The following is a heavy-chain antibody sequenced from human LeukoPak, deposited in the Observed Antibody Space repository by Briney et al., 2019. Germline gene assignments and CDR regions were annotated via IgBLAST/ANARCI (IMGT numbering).Heavy chain of an antibody. J-gene: IGHJ3*02. D-gene: IGHD3-22*01. CDR1: GFTFSSYA. CDR3: ARDGYDSRAFDI. Sequence: GGSLRLSCAASGFTFSSYAMHWVRQAPGKGLEWVALISYDGSNKYYADSVKGRFTISRDNSKNTLCLQMNSLRAEDTAVYYCARDGYDSRAFDIWGQGTMVTVSS. V-gene: IGHV3-30*01. CDR2: ISYDGSNK.